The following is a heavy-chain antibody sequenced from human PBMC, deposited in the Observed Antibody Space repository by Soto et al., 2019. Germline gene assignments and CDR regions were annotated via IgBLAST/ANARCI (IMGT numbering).Heavy chain of an antibody. V-gene: IGHV3-48*02. J-gene: IGHJ4*02. CDR3: ARGPRTYSSSWYPDY. CDR2: ISSSSSTI. D-gene: IGHD6-13*01. Sequence: GGSLRLSCAASGFTFSSYSMNWVRQAPGKGLEWVSYISSSSSTIYYADSVKGRLTISRDNAKNSLYLQMNSLRDEDTAVYYCARGPRTYSSSWYPDYWGQGTLVTVSS. CDR1: GFTFSSYS.